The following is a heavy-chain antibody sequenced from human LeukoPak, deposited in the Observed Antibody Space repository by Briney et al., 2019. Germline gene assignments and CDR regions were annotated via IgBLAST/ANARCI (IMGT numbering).Heavy chain of an antibody. D-gene: IGHD3-10*01. J-gene: IGHJ4*02. CDR1: GFTFSSYA. CDR3: AREVRGVIEFDY. V-gene: IGHV3-21*01. CDR2: ISGSNSYI. Sequence: TGGSLRLSCAASGFTFSSYAMSWVRQAPGKGLEWVSSISGSNSYIYYADSVKGRFTISRDNTKNSLYLQMNSLKAEDTAVYYCAREVRGVIEFDYWGQGTLVTVSS.